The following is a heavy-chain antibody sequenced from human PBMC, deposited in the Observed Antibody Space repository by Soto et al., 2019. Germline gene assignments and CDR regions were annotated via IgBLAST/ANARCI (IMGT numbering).Heavy chain of an antibody. CDR3: ARGVGYCSSTSGYVWFDP. V-gene: IGHV1-8*01. CDR2: MNPNSGNT. J-gene: IGHJ5*02. D-gene: IGHD2-2*03. Sequence: QVQLVQSGAEVKKPGASVKVSCKASGYTFTSYDINWVRQATGQGLEWMGWMNPNSGNTSYAQKFQGRVTMTRNTSISTAYMERSSLRSEDTAVYYCARGVGYCSSTSGYVWFDPWGQGTLVTVSS. CDR1: GYTFTSYD.